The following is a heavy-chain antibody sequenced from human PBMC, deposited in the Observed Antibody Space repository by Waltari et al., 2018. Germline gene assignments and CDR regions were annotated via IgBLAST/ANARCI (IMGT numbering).Heavy chain of an antibody. Sequence: QLQLQESGSGLVKPSQTLSLTCAVSGGSISSGGYSCSWIRQPPGKGLEWIGYIYHSGSTYYNPSLKSRVTISVDRSKNQFSLKLSSVTAADTAVYYCAREISGVGRNWFDPWGQGTLVTVSS. CDR2: IYHSGST. V-gene: IGHV4-30-2*01. D-gene: IGHD5-12*01. CDR3: AREISGVGRNWFDP. J-gene: IGHJ5*02. CDR1: GGSISSGGYS.